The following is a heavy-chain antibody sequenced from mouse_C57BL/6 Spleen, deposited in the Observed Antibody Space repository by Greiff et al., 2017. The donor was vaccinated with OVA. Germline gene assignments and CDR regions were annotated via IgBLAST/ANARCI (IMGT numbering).Heavy chain of an antibody. CDR1: GYTFTDYN. CDR3: ARRRDYDRDWYYDV. CDR2: INPNNGGT. V-gene: IGHV1-18*01. Sequence: EVKLQQSGPELVKPGASVKITCKASGYTFTDYNMDWVKQSHGKSLEWIGDINPNNGGTIYNQKFKGKATLTVDKSSSTAYMELRSLTSEDTAVYYCARRRDYDRDWYYDVWGTGTTVTVSS. J-gene: IGHJ1*03. D-gene: IGHD2-4*01.